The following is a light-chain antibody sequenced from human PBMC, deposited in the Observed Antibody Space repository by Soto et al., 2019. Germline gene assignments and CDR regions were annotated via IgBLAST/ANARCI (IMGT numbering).Light chain of an antibody. J-gene: IGLJ7*01. CDR2: NND. Sequence: QSALTQPASVSGSPGQSITISCTGTSSDVGSYNLVSWYQQHPGKAPKLLIYNNDQRPSGVPDRFSGSKSGTSASLDISGLRSEDEADYYCAAWDDSLSGRVFGGGTQLTVL. V-gene: IGLV2-14*02. CDR3: AAWDDSLSGRV. CDR1: SSDVGSYNL.